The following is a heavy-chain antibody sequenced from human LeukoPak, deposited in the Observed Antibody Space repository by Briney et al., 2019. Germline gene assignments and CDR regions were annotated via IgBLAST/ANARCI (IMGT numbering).Heavy chain of an antibody. Sequence: SETLSLTCAVYGGSFSGYYWSWIRQPPGKGLEWNGEINHSGSTNYNPSLKSRVTISVDTSKNQFSLKLSSVTAADTAVYYCAKTLRGLRLYDYWGQGTLVTVSS. CDR3: AKTLRGLRLYDY. D-gene: IGHD5-12*01. CDR2: INHSGST. J-gene: IGHJ4*02. V-gene: IGHV4-34*01. CDR1: GGSFSGYY.